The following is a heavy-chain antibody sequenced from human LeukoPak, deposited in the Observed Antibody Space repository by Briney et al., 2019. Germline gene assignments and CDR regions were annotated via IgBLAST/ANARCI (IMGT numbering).Heavy chain of an antibody. J-gene: IGHJ4*02. CDR2: IYYSGNT. CDR3: AKDIEEMIHAMGKYCFEN. D-gene: IGHD5-18*01. Sequence: PSETLSLTCTVSGGSISSSSLYWGWIRQPPGKGLEWIASIYYSGNTYYNPSLKSRVTISVDTSKNQFSLKLSSVTAADTAVYYCAKDIEEMIHAMGKYCFENWGPGTLVTVSS. CDR1: GGSISSSSLY. V-gene: IGHV4-39*02.